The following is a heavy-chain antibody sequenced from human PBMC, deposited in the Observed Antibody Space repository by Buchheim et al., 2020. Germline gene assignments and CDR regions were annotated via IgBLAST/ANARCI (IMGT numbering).Heavy chain of an antibody. Sequence: EVQLVESGGGLVQPGGSLRLSCAASGFTFSDFWMNWVRQAPGKGLEWVASINQRGTEKYYVDSVKGRFTVSRDNGKNSLYLQMNNLGAEETAVYYCARDGVAEGLYFDYWGQGTL. J-gene: IGHJ4*02. CDR3: ARDGVAEGLYFDY. D-gene: IGHD2-15*01. V-gene: IGHV3-7*01. CDR1: GFTFSDFW. CDR2: INQRGTEK.